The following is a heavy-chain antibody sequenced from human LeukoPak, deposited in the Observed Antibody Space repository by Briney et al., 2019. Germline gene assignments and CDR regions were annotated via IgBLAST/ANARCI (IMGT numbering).Heavy chain of an antibody. CDR1: GYTFTGYY. CDR3: AEDSSMVTTRAPYYYYYLDV. V-gene: IGHV1-2*02. CDR2: INPNSGGT. D-gene: IGHD4-17*01. Sequence: GASVKVSCKASGYTFTGYYMHWVRQAPGQGLEWMGWINPNSGGTNYAQKFQGRVTITADDSTSTAYMELTSLRSEDTAVYYCAEDSSMVTTRAPYYYYYLDVWGQGTTVTVSS. J-gene: IGHJ6*02.